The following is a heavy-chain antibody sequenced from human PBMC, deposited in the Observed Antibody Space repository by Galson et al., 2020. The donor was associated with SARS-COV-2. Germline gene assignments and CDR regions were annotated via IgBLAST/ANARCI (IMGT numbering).Heavy chain of an antibody. D-gene: IGHD3-22*01. CDR1: GGSFSGYY. Sequence: SQTLSLTCAVYGGSFSGYYWSWIRQPPGKGLEWIGEINHSGSTNYNPSLKSRVTISVDTSKNQFSLKLSSVTAADTAVYYCANEGDYYDSSGHEYYFDYWGQGTLVTVSS. J-gene: IGHJ4*02. CDR3: ANEGDYYDSSGHEYYFDY. V-gene: IGHV4-34*01. CDR2: INHSGST.